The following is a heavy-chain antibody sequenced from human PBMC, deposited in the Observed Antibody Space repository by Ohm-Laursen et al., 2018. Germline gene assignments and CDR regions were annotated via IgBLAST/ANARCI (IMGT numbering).Heavy chain of an antibody. CDR1: GFTFSDYY. D-gene: IGHD6-19*01. Sequence: SLRLSCAASGFTFSDYYMSWIRQAPGKGLEWVSYISSSGSTIYYADSVKGRFTISRDNAKNSLYLQMNSLRAEDTALYYCAKDMESSGSHYYGMDVWGQGTTVTVSS. CDR3: AKDMESSGSHYYGMDV. CDR2: ISSSGSTI. V-gene: IGHV3-11*01. J-gene: IGHJ6*02.